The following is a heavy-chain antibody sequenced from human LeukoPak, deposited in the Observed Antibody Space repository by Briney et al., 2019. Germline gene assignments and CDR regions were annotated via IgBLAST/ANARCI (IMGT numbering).Heavy chain of an antibody. Sequence: SETLSLTCAVSGDSINSGGYFWSWIRQHPGKGLEWIGYIYYSGSTYYNPSLKGRVTISVDTSKNQFSLKLSSVTAADTAVYYCARDSRYGGNSVTYGMDVWGQGTTVTVSS. V-gene: IGHV4-31*11. CDR1: GDSINSGGYF. D-gene: IGHD4-23*01. CDR2: IYYSGST. CDR3: ARDSRYGGNSVTYGMDV. J-gene: IGHJ6*02.